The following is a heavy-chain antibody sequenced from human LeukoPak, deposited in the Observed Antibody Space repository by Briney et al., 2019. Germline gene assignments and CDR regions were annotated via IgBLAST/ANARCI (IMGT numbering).Heavy chain of an antibody. J-gene: IGHJ4*02. Sequence: TGGSLRLSCAASGFTFSSYAMTWVRQAPGKGLEWVSAISGSGASTYYADSVKGRFTISRDNSKNTLYLQMNSLRAEDTAVYYCAKGRGSPYYFEYWGQGTLVTVSS. V-gene: IGHV3-23*01. CDR1: GFTFSSYA. CDR2: ISGSGAST. D-gene: IGHD1-26*01. CDR3: AKGRGSPYYFEY.